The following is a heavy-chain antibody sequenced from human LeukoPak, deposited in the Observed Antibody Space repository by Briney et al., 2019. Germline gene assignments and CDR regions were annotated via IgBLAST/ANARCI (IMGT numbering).Heavy chain of an antibody. Sequence: GGSLRLSCAASGFTFNNYAMSWFRQTPGKGLEWVSAISGSGDRTYYAESVKGRFSISRDNSKNTLYLQMNSLRAEDTAVYYCAKASWSPYDFWSGYQDYWGQGTLVTVSS. CDR2: ISGSGDRT. D-gene: IGHD3-3*01. CDR1: GFTFNNYA. J-gene: IGHJ4*02. V-gene: IGHV3-23*01. CDR3: AKASWSPYDFWSGYQDY.